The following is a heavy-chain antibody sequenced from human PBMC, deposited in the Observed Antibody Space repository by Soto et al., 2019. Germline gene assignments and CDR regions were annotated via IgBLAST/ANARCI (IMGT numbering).Heavy chain of an antibody. CDR2: MNPNSGNT. J-gene: IGHJ6*02. CDR3: ARVHNYDILTGYYNGRNYYYGMDV. D-gene: IGHD3-9*01. Sequence: GASVKVSCKASGYTFTSYDINWVRQATGQGLEWMGWMNPNSGNTGYAQKFQGRVTMTRNTSISTAYMELSSLRSEDTAVYYCARVHNYDILTGYYNGRNYYYGMDVWG. CDR1: GYTFTSYD. V-gene: IGHV1-8*01.